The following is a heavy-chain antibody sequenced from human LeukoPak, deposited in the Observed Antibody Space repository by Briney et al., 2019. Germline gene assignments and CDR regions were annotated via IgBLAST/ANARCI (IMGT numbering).Heavy chain of an antibody. J-gene: IGHJ6*03. Sequence: SETLSLTCTVSGASISGYYWSWIRQPPGKGLEWIGYIYYSGSTNYNPSLKSRVTISVDTSKNQFSLKLSSVTAADTAVYYCARASVTYYYYYYMDVWGKGTTVTVSS. D-gene: IGHD4-11*01. CDR1: GASISGYY. CDR3: ARASVTYYYYYYMDV. V-gene: IGHV4-59*01. CDR2: IYYSGST.